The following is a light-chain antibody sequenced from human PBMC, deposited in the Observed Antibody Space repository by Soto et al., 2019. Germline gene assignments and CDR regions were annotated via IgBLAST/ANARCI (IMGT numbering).Light chain of an antibody. CDR2: KAS. Sequence: DIQMTQSPSTLYASVGDRVTITCRASQSVDTCLAWYQQKPGKATHLLIYKASSLETGVPKRFSGSGSVTEFTLTISSLQPDDFATYYCQQFYRYPWTFGQGTKVEIK. J-gene: IGKJ1*01. V-gene: IGKV1-5*03. CDR3: QQFYRYPWT. CDR1: QSVDTC.